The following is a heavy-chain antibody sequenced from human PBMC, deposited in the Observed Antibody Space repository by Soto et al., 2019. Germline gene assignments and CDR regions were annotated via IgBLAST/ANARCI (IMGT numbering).Heavy chain of an antibody. CDR1: GYTFSDYG. CDR2: ILCLNDRK. Sequence: QVHLVQSGAEVKTPGASVTISCKASGYTFSDYGIHWIRQAPGQRPEWLGWILCLNDRKEYSQKFQGRISLTRDRSARTAYMGLSRLRSEDTAVYYCARGRRTCTEKTCYTDFDFWGQGSLVSVSS. D-gene: IGHD2-2*02. J-gene: IGHJ4*02. V-gene: IGHV1-3*01. CDR3: ARGRRTCTEKTCYTDFDF.